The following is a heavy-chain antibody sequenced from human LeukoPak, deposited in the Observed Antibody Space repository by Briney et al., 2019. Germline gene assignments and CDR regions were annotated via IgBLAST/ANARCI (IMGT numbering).Heavy chain of an antibody. Sequence: GGSLRLSCAASGFTFSDYWMSWVRQAPGKGLEWVSYISSDSSTTFYADSVKGRFTISRDNVKNSLFLQLNSLRDEDTAVYYCARDEDAFGGQGTLVTVSS. CDR1: GFTFSDYW. CDR3: ARDEDAF. CDR2: ISSDSSTT. J-gene: IGHJ4*02. V-gene: IGHV3-48*02.